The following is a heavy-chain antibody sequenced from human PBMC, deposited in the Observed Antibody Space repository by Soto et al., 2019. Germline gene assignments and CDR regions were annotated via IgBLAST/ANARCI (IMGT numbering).Heavy chain of an antibody. CDR1: GGSISSGGYS. V-gene: IGHV4-30-2*01. D-gene: IGHD3-10*01. J-gene: IGHJ4*02. CDR2: IYPGGTT. Sequence: SETLSLTCAVSGGSISSGGYSWSWIRQPPGKGLEWIGYIYPGGTTYYNPSLKSRATLSVDRAKSQFSLNLSSVTAADTAVYFCARVWVGSFYYWGQGAPVTVSS. CDR3: ARVWVGSFYY.